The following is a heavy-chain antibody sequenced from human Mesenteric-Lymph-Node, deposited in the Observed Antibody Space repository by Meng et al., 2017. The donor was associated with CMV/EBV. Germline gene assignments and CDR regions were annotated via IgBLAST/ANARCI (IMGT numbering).Heavy chain of an antibody. CDR2: ISFDGSNK. CDR1: GFISSSDA. D-gene: IGHD3/OR15-3a*01. Sequence: GGSLRLSCAAPGFISSSDAMYWVRQAPGKGLEWVALISFDGSNKYYADSVKGRFTISRDNSKTTLYLQMNSLRTEDTAVYYCATSPDFWTAYLYWGQGTLVTVSS. CDR3: ATSPDFWTAYLY. V-gene: IGHV3-30-3*01. J-gene: IGHJ4*02.